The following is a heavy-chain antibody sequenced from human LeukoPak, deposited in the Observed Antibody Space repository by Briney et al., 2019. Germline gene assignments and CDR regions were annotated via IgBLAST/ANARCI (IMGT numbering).Heavy chain of an antibody. Sequence: GGSLRLSCAASGFTFSSYGMHWVRQAPGKGLEWVAVIWYDGSNKYYADSVKGRFTISRDNSKNTLYLQMNSLRAEDTAVYYCARDTVPYSSGWYRDYWGQGTLVTVSS. J-gene: IGHJ4*02. D-gene: IGHD6-19*01. CDR2: IWYDGSNK. V-gene: IGHV3-33*01. CDR1: GFTFSSYG. CDR3: ARDTVPYSSGWYRDY.